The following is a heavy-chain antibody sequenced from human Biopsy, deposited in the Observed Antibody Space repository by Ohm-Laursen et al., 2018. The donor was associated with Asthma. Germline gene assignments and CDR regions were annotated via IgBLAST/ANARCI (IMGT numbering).Heavy chain of an antibody. CDR2: ISSSGSTI. J-gene: IGHJ6*02. D-gene: IGHD3-10*01. V-gene: IGHV3-11*01. CDR3: ARDREVYGSGIGALYYYYYYGMDV. Sequence: SFRLSCAASGFTFSDYYMSWIRQAPGKGLEWVSYISSSGSTIYYADSVKGRFTISRDNAKNSLYLQMNSLRAEDTAVYYCARDREVYGSGIGALYYYYYYGMDVWGQGTTVTVSS. CDR1: GFTFSDYY.